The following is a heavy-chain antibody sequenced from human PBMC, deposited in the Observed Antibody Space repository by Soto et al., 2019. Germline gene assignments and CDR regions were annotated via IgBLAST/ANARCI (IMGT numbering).Heavy chain of an antibody. CDR3: ARDLSEDIVVVVAASDAFDI. CDR1: GYTFTSYG. V-gene: IGHV1-18*01. Sequence: QVRLVQSGAEVKKPGASVKVSCKASGYTFTSYGISWVRQAPGQGLEWMGWISAYNGNTNYAQKLQGRVTMTTDTSTSTAYMELRSLRSDDTAVYYCARDLSEDIVVVVAASDAFDIWGQGTMVTVSS. J-gene: IGHJ3*02. CDR2: ISAYNGNT. D-gene: IGHD2-15*01.